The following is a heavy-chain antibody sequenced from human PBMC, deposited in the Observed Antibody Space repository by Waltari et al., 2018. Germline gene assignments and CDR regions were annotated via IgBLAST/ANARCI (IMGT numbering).Heavy chain of an antibody. J-gene: IGHJ6*02. V-gene: IGHV4-34*01. CDR1: GGSFSGYY. D-gene: IGHD6-6*01. CDR2: INHSGST. CDR3: ARSRHIAARPPSGMDV. Sequence: QVQLQQWGAGLLKPSETLSLTCAVYGGSFSGYYWSWIRQPPGKGLEWIGEINHSGSTNYNPSLKSRVTISVDTSKNQFSLKLSSVTAADTAVYYCARSRHIAARPPSGMDVWGQGTTVTVSS.